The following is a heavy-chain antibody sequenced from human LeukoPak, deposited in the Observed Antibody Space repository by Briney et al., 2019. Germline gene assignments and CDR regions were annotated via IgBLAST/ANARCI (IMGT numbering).Heavy chain of an antibody. D-gene: IGHD1-26*01. J-gene: IGHJ4*02. Sequence: SETLSLTCTVSGGSVSSSSHYWAWVRQPPGKGLEWIGSISYSVTTYYNPSLKSRVTISVGTSKNQFSLNLSSVTAADTAIYYCARHLRGATIYFDYWGQGTLVTVSS. CDR1: GGSVSSSSHY. V-gene: IGHV4-39*01. CDR2: ISYSVTT. CDR3: ARHLRGATIYFDY.